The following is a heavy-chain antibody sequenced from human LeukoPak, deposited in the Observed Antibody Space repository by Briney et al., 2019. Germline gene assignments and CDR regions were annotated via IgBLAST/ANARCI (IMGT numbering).Heavy chain of an antibody. CDR1: GYTFSSYW. CDR3: ARPHYYYYYMDV. Sequence: GESLKISXKGSGYTFSSYWIGWVRQMPGKGLEWMGIIYPGDSDTRYSPSLQGQVTISADKSISTAYLQWSSLKASDTAMYYCARPHYYYYYMDVWGKGTTVTVSS. J-gene: IGHJ6*03. CDR2: IYPGDSDT. V-gene: IGHV5-51*01.